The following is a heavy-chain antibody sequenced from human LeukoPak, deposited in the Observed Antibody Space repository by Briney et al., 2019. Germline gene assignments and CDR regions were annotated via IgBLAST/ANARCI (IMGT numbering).Heavy chain of an antibody. V-gene: IGHV4-39*01. CDR1: VHSISSSSYH. J-gene: IGHJ3*02. Sequence: SEPLTLTCTLSVHSISSSSYHCAWIPQSPGKGLEWFATMSNSESSYYNPCLKSRVQISRDMSKSQYSLKLSSVTAADTAVYYCARRSSNGRRACDIWGQGTMVSVSS. D-gene: IGHD2-8*01. CDR2: MSNSESS. CDR3: ARRSSNGRRACDI.